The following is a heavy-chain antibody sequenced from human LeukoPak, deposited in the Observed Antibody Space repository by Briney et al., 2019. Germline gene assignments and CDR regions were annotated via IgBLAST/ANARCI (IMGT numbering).Heavy chain of an antibody. CDR1: GFTFRSYA. V-gene: IGHV3-23*01. D-gene: IGHD3-3*01. J-gene: IGHJ5*02. CDR3: VREVSAWPKNWFDP. Sequence: GGSLRLSCAGSGFTFRSYAMSWVRQSPVKGLEWVSAISDSGDGTYYADSVKARFTISRDNSKNTVYLEMSSLRAEDTAVYCCVREVSAWPKNWFDPWGQGTLVTVSS. CDR2: ISDSGDGT.